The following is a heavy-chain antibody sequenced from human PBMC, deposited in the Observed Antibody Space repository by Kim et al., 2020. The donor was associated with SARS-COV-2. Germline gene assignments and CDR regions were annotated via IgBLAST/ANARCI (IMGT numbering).Heavy chain of an antibody. V-gene: IGHV3-23*01. CDR1: GFTFTGHA. J-gene: IGHJ4*02. CDR3: MKGVWGWGWDG. CDR2: IDGSDGTT. D-gene: IGHD7-27*01. Sequence: GGSLRLSCTTSGFTFTGHAMSWVRQAPGKGLEWVSSIDGSDGTTYYVDSVRGRFTISRDDSKNTLYLQMSALRGDDTAVYYCMKGVWGWGWDGWGQGTL.